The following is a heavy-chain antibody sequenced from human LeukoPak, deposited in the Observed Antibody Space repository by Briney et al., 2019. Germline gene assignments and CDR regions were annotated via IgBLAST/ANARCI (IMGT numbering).Heavy chain of an antibody. J-gene: IGHJ6*03. Sequence: SETLSLTCAVYGGSFIGFHWNWIRQAPGKGLEWIGDINHSGSTNYNPSLTSRVTISVDPSKNQFSLNLSSVTAADTAVYYCARLLGDPYYYYYMDVWGKGTTVTVSS. CDR3: ARLLGDPYYYYYMDV. V-gene: IGHV4-34*01. CDR1: GGSFIGFH. CDR2: INHSGST.